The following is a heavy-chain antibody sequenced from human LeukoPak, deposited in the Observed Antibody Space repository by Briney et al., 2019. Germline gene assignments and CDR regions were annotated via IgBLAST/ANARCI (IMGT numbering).Heavy chain of an antibody. J-gene: IGHJ5*02. D-gene: IGHD5-18*01. CDR3: ARLLDTAMVTSYWFDP. Sequence: ASVKVSCKASGYTFTSYGISWVRQAPGQGLEWMGWISAYNGNTNYAQKLRGRATMTTDTSTSTAYMELRSLRSDDTAVYYCARLLDTAMVTSYWFDPWGQGTLVTVSS. CDR2: ISAYNGNT. CDR1: GYTFTSYG. V-gene: IGHV1-18*01.